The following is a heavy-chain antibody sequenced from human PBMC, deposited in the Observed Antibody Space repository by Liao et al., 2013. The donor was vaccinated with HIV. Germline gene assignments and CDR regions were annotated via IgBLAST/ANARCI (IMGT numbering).Heavy chain of an antibody. V-gene: IGHV4-61*02. J-gene: IGHJ6*03. CDR3: ARGIAPYYYYYYMDV. CDR2: IHTSGST. D-gene: IGHD6-13*01. CDR1: GGSISSGSYY. Sequence: QVQLQESGPGLVKPSQTLSLTCTVSGGSISSGSYYWSWIRQPAGKGLEWIGRIHTSGSTNYNASLKSRVTISEDTSKNQFSLKLTSVTAADTAVYYCARGIAPYYYYYYMDVWGKGP.